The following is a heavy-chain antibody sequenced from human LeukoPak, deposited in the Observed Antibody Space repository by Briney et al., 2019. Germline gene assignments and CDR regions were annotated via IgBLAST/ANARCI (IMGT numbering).Heavy chain of an antibody. Sequence: SETLSLTCAVYAGSFSGYSWSWIRQPPGKGLEWIGEINHSGSTNYNPSLKSRVTISLDTSKNQFSLRLSSVTAADAAVYDCARDRAVTGANWFDPWGQGALVTVCS. CDR1: AGSFSGYS. D-gene: IGHD4-11*01. J-gene: IGHJ5*02. CDR2: INHSGST. CDR3: ARDRAVTGANWFDP. V-gene: IGHV4-34*01.